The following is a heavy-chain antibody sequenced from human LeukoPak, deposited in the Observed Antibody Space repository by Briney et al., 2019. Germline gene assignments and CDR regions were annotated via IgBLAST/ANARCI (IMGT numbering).Heavy chain of an antibody. D-gene: IGHD3-9*01. CDR3: ARGGHSLRYFDHYYFDY. V-gene: IGHV1-2*02. J-gene: IGHJ4*02. CDR1: GYTFTGYY. Sequence: GASVKVSCKASGYTFTGYYMHWVRLAPGQGLEWMGWINPNSGGTNYAQKFQGRVTMTRDTSISTAYMELSRLRSDDTAVYYCARGGHSLRYFDHYYFDYWGQGTLVTVSS. CDR2: INPNSGGT.